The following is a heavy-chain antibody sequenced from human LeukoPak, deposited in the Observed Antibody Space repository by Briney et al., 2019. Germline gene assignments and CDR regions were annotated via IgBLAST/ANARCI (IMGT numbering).Heavy chain of an antibody. V-gene: IGHV3-9*01. J-gene: IGHJ4*02. D-gene: IGHD3-10*01. CDR1: GFTFDDYA. CDR3: AKERVGSLVRARGPFDY. CDR2: ISWNSGSI. Sequence: PGGSLRLSCAASGFTFDDYAMHWVRQAPGKGLEWVSGISWNSGSIGYADPVKGRFTISRDNAKNSLYLQMNSLRAEDTALYYCAKERVGSLVRARGPFDYWGQGTLVTVSS.